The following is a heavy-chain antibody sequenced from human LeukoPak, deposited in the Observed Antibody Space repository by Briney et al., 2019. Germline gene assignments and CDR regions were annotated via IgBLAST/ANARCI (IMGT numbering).Heavy chain of an antibody. CDR3: ARKTSYYYDSSGYQLMDY. CDR2: INHSGST. CDR1: GGSISSYY. J-gene: IGHJ4*02. V-gene: IGHV4-34*01. Sequence: TSETLSLTCTVSGGSISSYYWSWIRQPPGKGLEWIGEINHSGSTNYNPSLKSRVTISVDTSRNQFSLKLSSVTAADTAVYYCARKTSYYYDSSGYQLMDYWGQGSLVTVSS. D-gene: IGHD3-22*01.